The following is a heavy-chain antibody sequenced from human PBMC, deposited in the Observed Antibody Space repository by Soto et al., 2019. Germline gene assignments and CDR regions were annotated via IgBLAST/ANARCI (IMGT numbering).Heavy chain of an antibody. D-gene: IGHD2-2*02. J-gene: IGHJ6*02. CDR1: GFTFSTYS. CDR3: AREYTAWPLAYGLDV. CDR2: ISSRSDI. Sequence: GGSLRLSCVGSGFTFSTYSINWVRQAPGKGLEWVTSISSRSDIYYADSVTGRFTISRDNAKNSASLQMNSLRAVYTSVYYCAREYTAWPLAYGLDVWGQGTTVTVSS. V-gene: IGHV3-21*01.